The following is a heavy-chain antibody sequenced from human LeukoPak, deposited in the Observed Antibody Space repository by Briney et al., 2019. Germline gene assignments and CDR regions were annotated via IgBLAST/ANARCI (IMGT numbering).Heavy chain of an antibody. V-gene: IGHV4-30-4*01. CDR2: ITLYRDTT. CDR1: GGSISSGDHY. CDR3: ARGFGYDFADY. Sequence: SQTLSLTCSVSGGSISSGDHYWTWIRQPPGGGLEGMGCITLYRDTTSYNPSLKSRLMISIDTSKNQFSLTLTSVTAADTAVYFCARGFGYDFADYWGQGILVTVSS. J-gene: IGHJ4*02. D-gene: IGHD2-2*01.